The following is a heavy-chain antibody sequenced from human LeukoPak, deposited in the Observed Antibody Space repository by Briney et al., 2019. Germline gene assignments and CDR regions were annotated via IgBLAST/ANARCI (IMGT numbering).Heavy chain of an antibody. V-gene: IGHV4-31*03. Sequence: SQTLSLTCTVSGGSISSGAYYWTWIRQHPGKGLEWIGYIYNSGSTYYNPSLKSRVTISVDTSNNQFSVKLSSVSAADTAVYYCATGGGRYYFDYWGQGALVTVSS. CDR1: GGSISSGAYY. D-gene: IGHD3-16*01. CDR3: ATGGGRYYFDY. CDR2: IYNSGST. J-gene: IGHJ4*02.